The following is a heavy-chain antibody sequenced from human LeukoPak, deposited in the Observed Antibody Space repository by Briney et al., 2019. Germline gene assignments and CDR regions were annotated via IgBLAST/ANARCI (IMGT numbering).Heavy chain of an antibody. CDR3: ARSQNDNLNWGDAFDI. CDR2: INQDERKK. Sequence: GGSLRLSCAAYGFTFSSYWMSWVRQAPGKGLEWLANINQDERKKNFVHSVRGRFTISRDNTKNSLLLQMHSLRAHDTAVYYCARSQNDNLNWGDAFDIWGQGTMVTVSS. CDR1: GFTFSSYW. V-gene: IGHV3-7*01. J-gene: IGHJ3*02. D-gene: IGHD7-27*01.